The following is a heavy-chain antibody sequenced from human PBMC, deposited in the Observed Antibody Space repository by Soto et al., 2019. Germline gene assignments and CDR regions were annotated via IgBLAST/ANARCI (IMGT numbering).Heavy chain of an antibody. D-gene: IGHD2-15*01. CDR1: GFIFSNYV. Sequence: GGSLRLSCAASGFIFSNYVMSWVRQTPRKGLEWVSAISASGARTFYADSVKGRFTISRDDSTNALYLEMSSLRAEDTAIYYCAKAGLGLDIIFDYWGQGALVTVSS. CDR2: ISASGART. CDR3: AKAGLGLDIIFDY. J-gene: IGHJ4*02. V-gene: IGHV3-23*01.